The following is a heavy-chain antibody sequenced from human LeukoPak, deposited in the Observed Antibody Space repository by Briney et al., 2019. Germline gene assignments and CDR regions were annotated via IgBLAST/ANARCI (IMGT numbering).Heavy chain of an antibody. D-gene: IGHD2-15*01. CDR2: INHNGNVN. CDR1: GFTFSSYW. V-gene: IGHV3-7*03. J-gene: IGHJ4*02. Sequence: GGSLRLSCAASGFTFSSYWMNWARQAPGKGLEWVASINHNGNVNYYVDSVKGRFTISRDNAKNSLYLQMNSLRAEDTAVYYCAKDRSSGGSCYNYWGQGTLVTVSS. CDR3: AKDRSSGGSCYNY.